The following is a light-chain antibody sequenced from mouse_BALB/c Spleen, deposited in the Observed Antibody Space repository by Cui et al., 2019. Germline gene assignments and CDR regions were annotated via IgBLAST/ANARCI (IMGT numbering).Light chain of an antibody. Sequence: DIHLTQSTASSSASLGESVTITCLASQTIGKWLAWYQQKPGKSPQLLIYAATSLADGVPSRFSGSGSGTKFSFTISSLQAEDFASYYCQQLYTTPYTFGGGTKLEIK. CDR2: AAT. CDR3: QQLYTTPYT. V-gene: IGKV12-98*01. CDR1: QTIGKW. J-gene: IGKJ2*01.